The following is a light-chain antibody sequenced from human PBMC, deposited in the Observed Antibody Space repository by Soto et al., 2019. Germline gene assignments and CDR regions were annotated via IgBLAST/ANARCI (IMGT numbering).Light chain of an antibody. CDR1: SSDVGGYDY. CDR2: EVS. Sequence: QSVLTQPASVSGSPGQSITISCTGTSSDVGGYDYVSCYQLHPGKAPKLMVFEVSNRPSGVSYRFSGSKPGNTASLTISGLQAEDEADYFCSSYSISTAYLFGTGTKVTVL. CDR3: SSYSISTAYL. J-gene: IGLJ1*01. V-gene: IGLV2-14*01.